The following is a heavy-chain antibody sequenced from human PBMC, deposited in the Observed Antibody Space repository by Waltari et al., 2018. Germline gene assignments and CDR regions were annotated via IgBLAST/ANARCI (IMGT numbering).Heavy chain of an antibody. J-gene: IGHJ4*02. D-gene: IGHD4-17*01. CDR1: GLIFSSYW. Sequence: EVQLVESGGDLVQPGGSLRLSCAASGLIFSSYWMHWVRQAPGKGLVGVSRINSDGSSTTYADFVKGRFTISRDNTKNTLYLQMHSLRAEDTAVYYCARSPLNDYGTFDYWGQGTLVTVSS. CDR2: INSDGSST. CDR3: ARSPLNDYGTFDY. V-gene: IGHV3-74*01.